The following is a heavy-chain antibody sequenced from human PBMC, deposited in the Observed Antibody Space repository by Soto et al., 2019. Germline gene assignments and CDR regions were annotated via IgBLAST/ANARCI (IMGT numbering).Heavy chain of an antibody. J-gene: IGHJ4*02. D-gene: IGHD2-21*01. CDR1: GGSFRNFA. V-gene: IGHV1-69*01. CDR2: IIPMFGTS. Sequence: QVQLVQSGAEVKRPGSSVKVSCKASGGSFRNFAVSWVRQAPGQGLEWMGGIIPMFGTSNYAQKFQGRVTISADESTSTVHMEVNSLTSEDTAVYFCARGYFGIQLGLNPFDYWGQGTLVTVSS. CDR3: ARGYFGIQLGLNPFDY.